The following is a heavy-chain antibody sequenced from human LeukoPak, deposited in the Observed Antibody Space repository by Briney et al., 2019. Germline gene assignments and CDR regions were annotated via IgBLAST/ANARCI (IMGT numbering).Heavy chain of an antibody. CDR1: GGSISSYY. D-gene: IGHD2-2*01. Sequence: SETLSLTCTVSGGSISSYYWSWIRQPAGKGLEWIGRIYTSGSTNYNPSLKSRVTMSVDTSKHQFSLKLSSVTAADTAVYYCARDRLYCSSTSCSAWFDPWGQGTLVTVSS. CDR2: IYTSGST. V-gene: IGHV4-4*07. CDR3: ARDRLYCSSTSCSAWFDP. J-gene: IGHJ5*02.